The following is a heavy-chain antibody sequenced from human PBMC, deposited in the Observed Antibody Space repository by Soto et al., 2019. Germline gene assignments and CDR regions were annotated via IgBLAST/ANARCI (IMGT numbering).Heavy chain of an antibody. CDR2: ISSSSSTI. CDR3: ARDSSGWYLPQLDY. J-gene: IGHJ4*02. CDR1: GFTFSSYS. V-gene: IGHV3-48*02. D-gene: IGHD6-19*01. Sequence: GGSLRLSCAASGFTFSSYSMNWVRQAPGKGLEWVSYISSSSSTIYYADSVKGRFTISRDNAKNSLYLQMNSLRDEDTVVYYCARDSSGWYLPQLDYWGQGTLVTVSS.